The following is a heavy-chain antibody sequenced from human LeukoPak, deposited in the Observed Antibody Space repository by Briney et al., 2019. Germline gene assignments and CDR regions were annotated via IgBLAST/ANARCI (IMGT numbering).Heavy chain of an antibody. CDR3: ARGVSRYYYGSGSALGP. Sequence: SETLSLTCAVYGGSFSGCYWSWIRQPPGKGLEWIGEINHSGSTNYNPSLKSRVTISVDTSKNQFSLKLSSVTAADTAVYYCARGVSRYYYGSGSALGPWGQGTLVTVSS. D-gene: IGHD3-10*01. CDR2: INHSGST. J-gene: IGHJ5*02. V-gene: IGHV4-34*01. CDR1: GGSFSGCY.